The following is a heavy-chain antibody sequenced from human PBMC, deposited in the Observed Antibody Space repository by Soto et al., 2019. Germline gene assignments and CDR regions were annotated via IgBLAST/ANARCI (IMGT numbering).Heavy chain of an antibody. CDR3: AKPPQAYYGDYKNTNYFDY. CDR1: GFTFSSYA. CDR2: ISGSGGST. V-gene: IGHV3-23*01. Sequence: GVPLRLSCGSSGFTFSSYAMSWFRQAPGKGLEWVSAISGSGGSTYYADSVKGRFTISRDNSKNTLYLQMNSLRAEDTAVYYCAKPPQAYYGDYKNTNYFDYWGQGTLVT. D-gene: IGHD4-17*01. J-gene: IGHJ4*02.